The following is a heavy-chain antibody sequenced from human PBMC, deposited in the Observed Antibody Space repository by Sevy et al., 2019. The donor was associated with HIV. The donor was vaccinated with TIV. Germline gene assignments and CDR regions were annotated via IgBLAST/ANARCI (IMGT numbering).Heavy chain of an antibody. V-gene: IGHV3-23*01. Sequence: GGSVRLSCAASGFTFSSYAMSWVRQAPGKGLEWVSAISGSGGSTYYADSVKGRFTISRDNSKNTLYLQMNSLRAEDTAVYYCAKGLGGPYYYYYMDVWGKGTTVTVSS. CDR2: ISGSGGST. CDR1: GFTFSSYA. D-gene: IGHD3-10*01. CDR3: AKGLGGPYYYYYMDV. J-gene: IGHJ6*03.